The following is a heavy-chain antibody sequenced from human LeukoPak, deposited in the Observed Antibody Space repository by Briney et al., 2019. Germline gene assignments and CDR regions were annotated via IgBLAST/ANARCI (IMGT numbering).Heavy chain of an antibody. V-gene: IGHV1-2*02. Sequence: ASVKVSCKASGYTFSDNYIHWVRQAPGQGLEWMGWINPNSGGTNYAQKFQGRVTMTRDTSISTAYMELSRLRSDDTAVYYCARLTEQQLAHFDYWGQGTLVTVSS. CDR2: INPNSGGT. CDR1: GYTFSDNY. J-gene: IGHJ4*02. D-gene: IGHD6-13*01. CDR3: ARLTEQQLAHFDY.